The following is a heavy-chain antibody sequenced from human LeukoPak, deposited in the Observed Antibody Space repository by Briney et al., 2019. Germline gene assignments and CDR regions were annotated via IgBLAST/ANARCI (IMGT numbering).Heavy chain of an antibody. CDR3: AKSKLALGDEYYYGMDV. CDR2: ISGSGGST. D-gene: IGHD1-26*01. Sequence: ESLRLSCAASGFTFSSYAMSWVRQAPGKGQEWVSAISGSGGSTYYADSVKGRFTISRDNSKNTLYLQMNSLRAEDTAVYYCAKSKLALGDEYYYGMDVWGQGTTVTVSS. CDR1: GFTFSSYA. V-gene: IGHV3-23*01. J-gene: IGHJ6*02.